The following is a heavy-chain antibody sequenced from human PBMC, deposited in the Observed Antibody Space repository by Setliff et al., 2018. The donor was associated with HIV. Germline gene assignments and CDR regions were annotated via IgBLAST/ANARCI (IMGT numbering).Heavy chain of an antibody. V-gene: IGHV3-48*01. CDR2: ISSSSSTI. J-gene: IGHJ4*02. CDR1: GFTLTSYS. CDR3: GIRISISVIWTFDY. Sequence: GGSLRLSCAASGFTLTSYSMTWVRQAPGKGLEWVSFISSSSSTIYYADSVKGRFAISRDNSMNTLSLQMNSLRAEDTAVYYCGIRISISVIWTFDYWGQGMLVTVSS. D-gene: IGHD3-3*01.